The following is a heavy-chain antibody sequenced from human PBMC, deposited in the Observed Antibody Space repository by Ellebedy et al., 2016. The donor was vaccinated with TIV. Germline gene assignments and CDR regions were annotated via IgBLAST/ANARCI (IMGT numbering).Heavy chain of an antibody. CDR3: VRGLGYCTNGVCRMDV. CDR1: GGSVSSSTYY. V-gene: IGHV4-39*07. J-gene: IGHJ6*02. Sequence: MPSETLSLTCTVSGGSVSSSTYYWGWVRQPPGKGLEWLGRVHYSGSTYYNPSPGSRVTISADTSKNQFSLNLTSVTAADTAVYYCVRGLGYCTNGVCRMDVWGQGTTVTVSS. CDR2: VHYSGST. D-gene: IGHD2-8*01.